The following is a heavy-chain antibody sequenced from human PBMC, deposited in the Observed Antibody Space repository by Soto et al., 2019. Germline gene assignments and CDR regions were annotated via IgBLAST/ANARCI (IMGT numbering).Heavy chain of an antibody. Sequence: PSETLSLTCTVSGGSISSGGYYWSWIRQHPGKGLEWIGYIYYSGSTYYNPSLKSRVTISVDTSKNQFSLKLSSVTAADTAVYYCARVPLSGYYYDSSGYYRDYWGQGTLVTVSS. D-gene: IGHD3-22*01. CDR1: GGSISSGGYY. V-gene: IGHV4-31*03. CDR2: IYYSGST. CDR3: ARVPLSGYYYDSSGYYRDY. J-gene: IGHJ4*02.